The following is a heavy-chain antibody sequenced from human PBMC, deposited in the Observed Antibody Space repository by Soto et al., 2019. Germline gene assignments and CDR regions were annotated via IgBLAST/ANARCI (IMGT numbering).Heavy chain of an antibody. Sequence: QVQLVEAGGGLVKPGGSLRLSCAASGFTFSDYYMSWIRQAPGKGLEWGSYISSSGSTIYYADSVKCRFTISRDNAKNSLYLQMTSLRAEDTAVYYCARDPLFRDSSGQRYFDYWGQGTMVTVSS. D-gene: IGHD3-22*01. CDR2: ISSSGSTI. J-gene: IGHJ4*02. V-gene: IGHV3-11*01. CDR3: ARDPLFRDSSGQRYFDY. CDR1: GFTFSDYY.